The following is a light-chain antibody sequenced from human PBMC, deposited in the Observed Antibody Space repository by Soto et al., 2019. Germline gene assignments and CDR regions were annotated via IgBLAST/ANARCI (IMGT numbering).Light chain of an antibody. Sequence: EVVMTQSPATLSVSPGERATLSCRDSQSVNANLAWYQQKPGQAPRLLIHGASKRSTGIPARFSGSGFGTEFIFSISSLQSEDFAVYYCQQYNTWLWTFGQGTKVEI. V-gene: IGKV3-15*01. CDR1: QSVNAN. CDR3: QQYNTWLWT. CDR2: GAS. J-gene: IGKJ1*01.